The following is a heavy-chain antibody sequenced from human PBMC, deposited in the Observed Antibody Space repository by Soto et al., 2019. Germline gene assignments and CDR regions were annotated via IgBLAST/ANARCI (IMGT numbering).Heavy chain of an antibody. J-gene: IGHJ4*02. CDR1: GFTFSSYG. V-gene: IGHV3-30*18. D-gene: IGHD1-26*01. CDR2: ISYDGSNK. Sequence: QVQLVESGGGVVQPGRSLRLSCAASGFTFSSYGMHWVRQAPGKGLEWVAVISYDGSNKYYADSVKGRFTISRDNSKNTLYLQMNSQRAEDTAVYYCAKDSHPYSGRPFPLDYWGQGTLVTVSS. CDR3: AKDSHPYSGRPFPLDY.